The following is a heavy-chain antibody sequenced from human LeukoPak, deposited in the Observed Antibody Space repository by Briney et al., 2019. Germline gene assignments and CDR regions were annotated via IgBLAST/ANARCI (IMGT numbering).Heavy chain of an antibody. CDR3: ARDLLSVANYFDY. J-gene: IGHJ4*02. V-gene: IGHV3-21*01. CDR1: GFTFSSYS. Sequence: GGSLRLSCAASGFTFSSYSMNWVRQAPGKGLEWVSSISSSSSYIYYADSVKGRFTISRDNAKNSLYLQMNSLRAEDTAVYYCARDLLSVANYFDYWGQGTLVTVSS. D-gene: IGHD6-19*01. CDR2: ISSSSSYI.